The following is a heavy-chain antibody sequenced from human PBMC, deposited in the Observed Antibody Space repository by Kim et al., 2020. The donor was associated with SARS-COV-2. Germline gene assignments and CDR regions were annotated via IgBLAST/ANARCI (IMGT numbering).Heavy chain of an antibody. J-gene: IGHJ4*02. V-gene: IGHV3-30*07. D-gene: IGHD2-15*01. Sequence: DSVKGRFTISRDNSKNTLYLQMNSLRAEDTAVYYCAREDCSGGSCYPDYWGQGTLVTVSS. CDR3: AREDCSGGSCYPDY.